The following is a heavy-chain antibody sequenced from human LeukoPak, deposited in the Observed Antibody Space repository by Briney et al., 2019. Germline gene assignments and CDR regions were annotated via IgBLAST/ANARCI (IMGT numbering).Heavy chain of an antibody. Sequence: PSETLSLTCAVYGGSFSGYYWSWIRQPPGKGLEWIGEINHSGSTNYDPSLKSRVTISVDTSKNQFSLKLSSVTAADTAVYYCARVSTVTTPVRRGAAAIDYWGQGTLVTVSS. D-gene: IGHD4-17*01. CDR2: INHSGST. CDR1: GGSFSGYY. V-gene: IGHV4-34*01. J-gene: IGHJ4*02. CDR3: ARVSTVTTPVRRGAAAIDY.